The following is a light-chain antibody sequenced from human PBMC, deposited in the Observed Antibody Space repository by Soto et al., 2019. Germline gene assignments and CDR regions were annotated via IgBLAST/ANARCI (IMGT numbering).Light chain of an antibody. J-gene: IGKJ2*01. CDR2: DTS. V-gene: IGKV3-11*01. CDR3: QQRGTWPPT. CDR1: QSVTFY. Sequence: EIVLTQSQATLSLSTGQRATLSCRASQSVTFYLAWYQQKPGQAPRLLIYDTSNRATGIPARFSGSGSGTEFTLTISSREPGDFAVYYCQQRGTWPPTFGQGTKLEIK.